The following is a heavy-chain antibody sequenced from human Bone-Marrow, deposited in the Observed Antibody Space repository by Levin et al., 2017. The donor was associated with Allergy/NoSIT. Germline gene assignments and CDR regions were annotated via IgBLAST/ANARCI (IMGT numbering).Heavy chain of an antibody. Sequence: QPGGSLRLSCAASGFTFDDYTMHWVRQGPGKALEWVSVISWDGGSTYYADSVRGRFTISRDKRKNSLYLQMNSLRPEDTAWYYCARDGLAAAGTFDYWGQGTLVTVSS. CDR1: GFTFDDYT. CDR2: ISWDGGST. J-gene: IGHJ4*02. V-gene: IGHV3-43D*03. D-gene: IGHD6-13*01. CDR3: ARDGLAAAGTFDY.